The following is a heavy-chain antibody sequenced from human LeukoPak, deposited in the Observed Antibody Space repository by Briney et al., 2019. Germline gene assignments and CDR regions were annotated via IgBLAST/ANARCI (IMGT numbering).Heavy chain of an antibody. V-gene: IGHV4-39*01. J-gene: IGHJ4*02. CDR3: ARLYYDSSGYYQICYFDY. CDR1: GGSISSSSYY. CDR2: IYYSGST. D-gene: IGHD3-22*01. Sequence: PSETLSLTCTVSGGSISSSSYYWGWIGQPPGKGLEWIGSIYYSGSTYYNPSLKSRVTISVDTSKNQFSLNLSSVTAADTAVYYCARLYYDSSGYYQICYFDYWGQGTLVTVSS.